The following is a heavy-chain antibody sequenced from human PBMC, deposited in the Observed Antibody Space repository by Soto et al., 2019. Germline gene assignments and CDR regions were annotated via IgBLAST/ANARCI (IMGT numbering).Heavy chain of an antibody. CDR3: ARDDGPLAADGMYYYGMDV. J-gene: IGHJ6*02. D-gene: IGHD6-13*01. CDR1: GYTFTSYG. V-gene: IGHV1-18*01. Sequence: ASVKVSCKASGYTFTSYGISWVRQAPGQGLEWMGWISAYNGNTNYAQKLQGRVTMTTDTSTSTAYMELRSLRSDDTAVYYCARDDGPLAADGMYYYGMDVWGQGTTLTVSS. CDR2: ISAYNGNT.